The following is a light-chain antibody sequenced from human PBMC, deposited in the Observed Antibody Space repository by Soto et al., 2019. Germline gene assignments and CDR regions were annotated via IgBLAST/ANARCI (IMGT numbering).Light chain of an antibody. J-gene: IGLJ2*01. Sequence: QSALTQPASVSESPGQSITISCTGTSSDVGASDFVSWYQQHPGKAPELIIYEIFNRPSGVSNRFSGSKSGNTASLTISGLQAEDEYDYYCSSYTTSHPLVFGGGTKLTVL. CDR2: EIF. CDR1: SSDVGASDF. V-gene: IGLV2-14*01. CDR3: SSYTTSHPLV.